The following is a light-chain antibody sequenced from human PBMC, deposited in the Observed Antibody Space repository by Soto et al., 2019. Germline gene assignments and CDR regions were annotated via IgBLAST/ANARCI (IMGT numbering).Light chain of an antibody. CDR3: QEFVGSRASWT. V-gene: IGKV3-20*01. CDR1: QRVSSNS. Sequence: ESVLTQSPGTLSLSPGERATLSCRASQRVSSNSLAWYQQKPGQAPTLLIYGASSRATGTPDRFSGSGSGSDCSLTISGLEAEDYAVLYCQEFVGSRASWTFGQGTTVEI. J-gene: IGKJ1*01. CDR2: GAS.